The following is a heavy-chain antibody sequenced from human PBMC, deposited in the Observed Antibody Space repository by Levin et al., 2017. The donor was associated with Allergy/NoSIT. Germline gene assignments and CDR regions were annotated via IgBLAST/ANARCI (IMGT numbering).Heavy chain of an antibody. Sequence: GGSLRLSCAVSGFTFSSYGMHWVRQAPGKGLEWVALVSYDGRNKNYADSVKGRFTISRDNSKNTLFLQMNSLRAEDTAVYYCAKDFISGGYYHYFDYWGQGTLVTVSS. CDR1: GFTFSSYG. D-gene: IGHD3-10*01. V-gene: IGHV3-30*18. CDR2: VSYDGRNK. J-gene: IGHJ4*02. CDR3: AKDFISGGYYHYFDY.